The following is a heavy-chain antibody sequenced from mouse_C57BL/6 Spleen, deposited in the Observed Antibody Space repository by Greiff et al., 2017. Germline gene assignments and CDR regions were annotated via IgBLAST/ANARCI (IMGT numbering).Heavy chain of an antibody. D-gene: IGHD2-4*01. CDR2: IYPGDGDT. V-gene: IGHV1-82*01. CDR1: GYAFSSSW. CDR3: ARGYYDYLYYAMDY. J-gene: IGHJ4*01. Sequence: QVQLQQSGPELVKPGASVKISCKASGYAFSSSWMNWVKQRPGKGLEWLGRIYPGDGDTNYNGKFKGKATLTADKSSSTAYMQLSSLTSEDSAVYFCARGYYDYLYYAMDYWGQGTSVTVSS.